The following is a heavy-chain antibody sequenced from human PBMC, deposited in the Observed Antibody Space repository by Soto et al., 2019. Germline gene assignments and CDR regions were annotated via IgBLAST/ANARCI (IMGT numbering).Heavy chain of an antibody. J-gene: IGHJ2*01. CDR2: IYDSGST. Sequence: QLQPRESGPGLVKPSETLSLTCTVSGGSISGGVGGLYYWSWIRQPPGKGLEWIGYIYDSGSTYYSPSLKGRVTISVDTSKNQFSLRLSSVTAADTAVYYCAREVIPLTTDWYFDLWGRGPLVTVSS. CDR3: AREVIPLTTDWYFDL. D-gene: IGHD4-17*01. CDR1: GGSISGGVGGLYY. V-gene: IGHV4-30-4*01.